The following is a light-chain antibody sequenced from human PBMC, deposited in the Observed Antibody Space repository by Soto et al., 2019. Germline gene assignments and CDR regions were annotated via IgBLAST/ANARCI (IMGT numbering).Light chain of an antibody. CDR2: EGS. Sequence: DIQVTQSPSTLSASVGDIVTITFRASQNIKNWLAWYQQRPGQAPKLLISEGSSLESGVPSTFSGTASGTESTLTISSLQPDDFATYYCQQYNSFPWTFGQGTKVDIK. CDR3: QQYNSFPWT. J-gene: IGKJ1*01. CDR1: QNIKNW. V-gene: IGKV1-5*01.